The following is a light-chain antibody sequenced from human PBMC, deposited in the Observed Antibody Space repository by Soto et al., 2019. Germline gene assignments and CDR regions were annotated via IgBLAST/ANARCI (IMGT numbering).Light chain of an antibody. Sequence: EIVLTQSPGTLSSSPGERATLSCRASQSVSSAYLAWYQQIPGQAPRLLIYGASSRATGIPARFSGSGSGTDFPLTISGLDPEDFAVYYCQQSGSSLYTFGQGTKLEIK. CDR2: GAS. J-gene: IGKJ2*01. CDR1: QSVSSAY. V-gene: IGKV3-20*01. CDR3: QQSGSSLYT.